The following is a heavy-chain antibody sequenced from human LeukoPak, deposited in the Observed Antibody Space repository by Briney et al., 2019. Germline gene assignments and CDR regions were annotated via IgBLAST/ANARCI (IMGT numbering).Heavy chain of an antibody. D-gene: IGHD3-10*01. CDR3: ARGRRVRGVIPNRAYYYYYMDV. V-gene: IGHV1-8*02. Sequence: ASVKVSCKASGYTFTTYGIIWVRQAPGQGLEWMGWISANNGNTNYAQKFQGRVTMTRNTSISTAYMGLSSLRSEDTAVYYCARGRRVRGVIPNRAYYYYYMDVWGKGTTVTISS. J-gene: IGHJ6*03. CDR1: GYTFTTYG. CDR2: ISANNGNT.